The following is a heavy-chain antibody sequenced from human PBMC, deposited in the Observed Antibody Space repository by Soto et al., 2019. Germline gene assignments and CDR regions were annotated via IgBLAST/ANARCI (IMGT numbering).Heavy chain of an antibody. V-gene: IGHV4-61*08. CDR2: IYYSGST. Sequence: SETLSLTCTVSGGSVSSGDYYWSWIRQPPGKGLEWIGNIYYSGSTNYNPSLKSRATISVDTSKNQFSLKVSSATAADTAVYYCASTSRATPGTGLDSWGQGALVTGSS. CDR3: ASTSRATPGTGLDS. J-gene: IGHJ4*02. CDR1: GGSVSSGDYY.